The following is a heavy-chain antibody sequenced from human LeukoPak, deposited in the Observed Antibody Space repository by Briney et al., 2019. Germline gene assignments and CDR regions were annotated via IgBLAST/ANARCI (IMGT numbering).Heavy chain of an antibody. V-gene: IGHV3-11*06. CDR3: ARDMAVAGVGLDP. CDR1: GFIVSDYY. J-gene: IGHJ5*02. Sequence: GGSLRLSCAASGFIVSDYYMSWIRQAPGKGLEWISYISISGSYINYADSVKGRFTISRDNAKNSLYLQMNSLRAEDTAVYYCARDMAVAGVGLDPWGQGTLVTVSS. CDR2: ISISGSYI. D-gene: IGHD6-19*01.